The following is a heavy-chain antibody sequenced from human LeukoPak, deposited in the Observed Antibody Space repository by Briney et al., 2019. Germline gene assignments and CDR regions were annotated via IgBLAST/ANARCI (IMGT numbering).Heavy chain of an antibody. CDR3: ARDFGSNGDFHAFDI. CDR1: GFTFSSYA. J-gene: IGHJ3*02. CDR2: ILSSSNYI. V-gene: IGHV3-21*01. Sequence: GGSLRLSCAASGFTFSSYAMSWVRQAPGKGLEWVSSILSSSNYIYYADSLKGRFTISRDNAKNSLYLQMNSLRAEDTAVYYCARDFGSNGDFHAFDIWGQGTMVTVSS. D-gene: IGHD4-17*01.